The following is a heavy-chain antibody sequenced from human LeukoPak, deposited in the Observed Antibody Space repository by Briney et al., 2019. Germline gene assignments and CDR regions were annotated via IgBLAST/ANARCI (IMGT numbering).Heavy chain of an antibody. CDR3: ARGAAGRGTFDI. CDR1: GYTFTSYG. D-gene: IGHD6-13*01. J-gene: IGHJ3*02. CDR2: ISAYNGNT. Sequence: ASVKVSCKASGYTFTSYGITWVRQAPGQGLEWMGWISAYNGNTNYAQKLQGRVTMTTDTSTNTGYMELWSLRSDDTAVYYCARGAAGRGTFDIWGQGTMVTVSS. V-gene: IGHV1-18*01.